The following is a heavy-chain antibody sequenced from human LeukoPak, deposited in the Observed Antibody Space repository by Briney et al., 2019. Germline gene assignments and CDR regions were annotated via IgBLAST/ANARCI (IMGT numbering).Heavy chain of an antibody. CDR1: GFTFSSYE. CDR3: ARTPNYGDDFFDY. J-gene: IGHJ4*02. V-gene: IGHV3-48*03. Sequence: GRSLRLSCAASGFTFSSYEMNWVRQAPGKGLEWVSYISSSGSTIYYADSVEGRFTISRDNAKNSLYLQMNSLRAEDTAVYYCARTPNYGDDFFDYWGQGTLVTVSS. CDR2: ISSSGSTI. D-gene: IGHD4-17*01.